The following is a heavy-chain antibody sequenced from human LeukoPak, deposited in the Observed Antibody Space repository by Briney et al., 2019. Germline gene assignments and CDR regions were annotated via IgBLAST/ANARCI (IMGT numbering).Heavy chain of an antibody. V-gene: IGHV3-21*01. Sequence: PGGSLRLSCAASGFTFNAYSTNWVRQAPGKGLEWVSYIGSSGFYIYYADSVKGRFTISRDNDKNSLYLQMNSLRAEDTAVYYCARDFGDAAFHWGQGTLVTVSS. J-gene: IGHJ4*02. CDR2: IGSSGFYI. D-gene: IGHD4-17*01. CDR3: ARDFGDAAFH. CDR1: GFTFNAYS.